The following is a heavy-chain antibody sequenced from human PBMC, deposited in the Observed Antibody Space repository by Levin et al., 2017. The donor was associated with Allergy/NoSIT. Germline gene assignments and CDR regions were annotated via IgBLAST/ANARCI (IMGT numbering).Heavy chain of an antibody. CDR2: INSDGSST. V-gene: IGHV3-74*01. D-gene: IGHD1-1*01. Sequence: GGSLRLSCAASGFTFSSYWMHWVRQAPGKGLVWVSRINSDGSSTSYADSVKGRFTISRDNAKNTLYLQMNSLRAEDTAVYYCARDTPGTTGTTFYGMDVWGQGTTVTVSS. CDR1: GFTFSSYW. CDR3: ARDTPGTTGTTFYGMDV. J-gene: IGHJ6*02.